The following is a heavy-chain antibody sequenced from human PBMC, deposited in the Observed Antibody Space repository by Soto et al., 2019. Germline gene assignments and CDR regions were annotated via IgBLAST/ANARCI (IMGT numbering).Heavy chain of an antibody. Sequence: GGSLRLSCAASGFTFSDYAMSWVRKAPGKGLEWVSTISGNGGSTYYADSVKGRFTISRDNSKNMLFLQINSLRDDDSAVYYCAKRPASIITFDYWGQGTPVTVSS. CDR3: AKRPASIITFDY. J-gene: IGHJ4*02. D-gene: IGHD2-2*01. CDR1: GFTFSDYA. CDR2: ISGNGGST. V-gene: IGHV3-23*01.